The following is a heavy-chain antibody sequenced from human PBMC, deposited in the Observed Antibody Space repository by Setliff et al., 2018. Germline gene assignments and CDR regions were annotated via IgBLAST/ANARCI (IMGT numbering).Heavy chain of an antibody. D-gene: IGHD4-4*01. CDR2: MNPNSGNT. CDR1: GYTFTGYY. J-gene: IGHJ4*02. Sequence: ASVKVSCKASGYTFTGYYMHWVRQATGQGLEWMGWMNPNSGNTGYAQKFQGRVTMTRNTSISTAYMELSSLRSEDTAVYYCAREPTVTTLDYWGQGTLVTVSS. V-gene: IGHV1-8*02. CDR3: AREPTVTTLDY.